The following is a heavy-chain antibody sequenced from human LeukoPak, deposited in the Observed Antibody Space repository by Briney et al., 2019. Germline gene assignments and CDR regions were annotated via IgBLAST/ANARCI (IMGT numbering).Heavy chain of an antibody. CDR3: AKLMGSLDAWGSFRFSFDS. J-gene: IGHJ4*02. CDR2: ISGSGGSL. D-gene: IGHD3-16*02. Sequence: PGGSLRLSCAASGFTFSSYAMSWVRLAPGKGLDWVSTISGSGGSLYYADSVRGRFTISRDNSKSTLYLQMNSLRAEDTAVYYCAKLMGSLDAWGSFRFSFDSWGQGTLVTVSS. V-gene: IGHV3-23*01. CDR1: GFTFSSYA.